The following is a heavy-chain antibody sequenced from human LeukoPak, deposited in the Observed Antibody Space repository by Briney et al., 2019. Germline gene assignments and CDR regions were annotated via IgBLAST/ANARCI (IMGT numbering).Heavy chain of an antibody. CDR3: ARDMGRVTMVRGFSY. J-gene: IGHJ4*02. V-gene: IGHV3-7*01. CDR1: GFTFSSYW. Sequence: PGGSLRLSCAASGFTFSSYWMSWVRQAPGKGLEWVANIKQDGSEKYYVDSVKGRFTISRDNAKNSLYLQMNSLRAEDTAVYYCARDMGRVTMVRGFSYWGQGTLVTVSS. CDR2: IKQDGSEK. D-gene: IGHD3-10*01.